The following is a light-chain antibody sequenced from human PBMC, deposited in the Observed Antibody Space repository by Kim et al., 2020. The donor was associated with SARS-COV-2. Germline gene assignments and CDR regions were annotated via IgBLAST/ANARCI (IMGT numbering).Light chain of an antibody. Sequence: DIQITQSPSSLSASVGDTVTLTCRASHGVDNYLSWFQQKPGKAPKSLIYAASSLHAGVPSEFSGSGSGTDFNLTISRLQPEDFATYYCQQYYSFPLTFGGGTKVDIK. V-gene: IGKV1-16*02. J-gene: IGKJ4*01. CDR1: HGVDNY. CDR2: AAS. CDR3: QQYYSFPLT.